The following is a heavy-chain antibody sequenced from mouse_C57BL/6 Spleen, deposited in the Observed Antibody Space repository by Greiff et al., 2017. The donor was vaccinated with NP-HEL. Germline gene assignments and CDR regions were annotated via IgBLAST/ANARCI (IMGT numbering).Heavy chain of an antibody. CDR3: ARDDYDVPAWFAY. D-gene: IGHD2-4*01. Sequence: QVQLQQPGAELVKPGASVKLSCKASGYTFTSYWMHWVKQRPGQGLEWIGMIHPNSGSTNYNEKFKSKATLTVDKSSSTAYMQLSSLTSEDSAVYYCARDDYDVPAWFAYWGQGTLVTVSA. CDR2: IHPNSGST. CDR1: GYTFTSYW. V-gene: IGHV1-64*01. J-gene: IGHJ3*01.